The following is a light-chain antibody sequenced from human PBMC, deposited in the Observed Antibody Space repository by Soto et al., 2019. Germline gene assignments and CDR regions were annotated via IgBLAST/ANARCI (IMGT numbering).Light chain of an antibody. CDR3: QQYNQWPPLT. J-gene: IGKJ4*01. CDR1: QPISSN. Sequence: PGDRATLSCRASQPISSNLAWYQQKPGQPLSLLIYDASTRATGVSGRFSGSGSGTEFTLTISSLQSEDFAIYYCQQYNQWPPLTFGGGTKVEI. CDR2: DAS. V-gene: IGKV3-15*01.